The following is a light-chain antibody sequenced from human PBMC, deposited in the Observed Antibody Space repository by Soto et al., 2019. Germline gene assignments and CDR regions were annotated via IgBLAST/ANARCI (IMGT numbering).Light chain of an antibody. V-gene: IGLV2-14*01. J-gene: IGLJ1*01. CDR3: NSYTTSSTLYV. CDR2: DVT. Sequence: QSALTQPASVSGSPGQSITISCTGTNNEVFVYIYVSLYQQHPGKAPKLMIYDVTNRPSGVSIRFSGSKSGNTASLTIFGLQAEDEADYYCNSYTTSSTLYVFGSGTKVTVL. CDR1: NNEVFVYIY.